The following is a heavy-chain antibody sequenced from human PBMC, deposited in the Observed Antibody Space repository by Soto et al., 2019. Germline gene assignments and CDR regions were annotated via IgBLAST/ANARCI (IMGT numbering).Heavy chain of an antibody. Sequence: QVQLVQSGAEVKKPGSSVKVSCKASGGTFSTDSISWVRQAPGQGLEWMGGIIPMFGTANNAQKFQGRVTIPADETTNTAYIDIRSLSSEDTVVHFSAREIAGSYGMDLWSKGSRVP. D-gene: IGHD3-10*01. CDR3: AREIAGSYGMDL. V-gene: IGHV1-69*12. CDR1: GGTFSTDS. CDR2: IIPMFGTA. J-gene: IGHJ6*04.